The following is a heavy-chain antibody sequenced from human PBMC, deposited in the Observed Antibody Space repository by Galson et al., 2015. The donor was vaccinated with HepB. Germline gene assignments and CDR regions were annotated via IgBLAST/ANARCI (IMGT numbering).Heavy chain of an antibody. V-gene: IGHV2-5*02. J-gene: IGHJ5*02. CDR3: AHRRNDFWGGLKNWFDP. CDR2: IYWDDDK. Sequence: PALVKPTQTLTMTCPFSGFSLSTSGVGVGWIRQPPGTALEWLALIYWDDDKRYSPSLESRLTITKDTSKNQVVLTMTNMVPVDTATYYCAHRRNDFWGGLKNWFDPWGQGTLVTVSS. CDR1: GFSLSTSGVG. D-gene: IGHD3-3*01.